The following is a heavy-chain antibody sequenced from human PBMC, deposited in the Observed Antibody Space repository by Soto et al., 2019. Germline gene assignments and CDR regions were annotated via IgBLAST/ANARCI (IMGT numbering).Heavy chain of an antibody. J-gene: IGHJ6*03. Sequence: PGESLKISCKGSGYSFTSYWIGWVRQMPGKGLEWMGIIYPGDSDTRYSPSFQGQVTISADKSISTAYLQWSSLKASDTAMYYCARARRVEYCSGGSCYSRRSYYYYMDVWGKGTTVTVSS. V-gene: IGHV5-51*01. CDR1: GYSFTSYW. CDR2: IYPGDSDT. D-gene: IGHD2-15*01. CDR3: ARARRVEYCSGGSCYSRRSYYYYMDV.